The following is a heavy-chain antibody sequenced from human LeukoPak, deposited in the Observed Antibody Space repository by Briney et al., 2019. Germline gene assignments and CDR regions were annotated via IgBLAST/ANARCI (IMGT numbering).Heavy chain of an antibody. CDR2: IYYSGTT. J-gene: IGHJ4*02. V-gene: IGHV4-59*07. Sequence: SDTLSLTCTVSGGSISSYYWSWIRQPPGKGLEYLGYIYYSGTTNYSPSLKSRVTISVDTSKNQFSLKLSSGTAEYTAVYYFGKLGGGGHFDYWGQGTLVTVSS. D-gene: IGHD3-10*01. CDR3: GKLGGGGHFDY. CDR1: GGSISSYY.